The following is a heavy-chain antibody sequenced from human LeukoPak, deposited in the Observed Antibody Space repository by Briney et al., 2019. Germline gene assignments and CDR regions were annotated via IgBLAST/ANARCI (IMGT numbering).Heavy chain of an antibody. CDR2: INAGNGNT. V-gene: IGHV1-3*01. CDR1: GYTFTSYA. CDR3: VRDGWLRLSEGGDY. J-gene: IGHJ4*02. Sequence: ASVKVSCKASGYTFTSYAMHWVRQAPGQRLEWMGWINAGNGNTKYSQKFQGRVTITRDTSASTAYMELSSLRSEDTAVYYCVRDGWLRLSEGGDYWGQGTLVTVSS. D-gene: IGHD5-12*01.